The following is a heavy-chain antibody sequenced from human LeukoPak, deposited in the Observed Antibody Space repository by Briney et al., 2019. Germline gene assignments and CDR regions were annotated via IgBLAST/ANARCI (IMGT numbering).Heavy chain of an antibody. CDR3: ATYRQVLLPFES. D-gene: IGHD2-8*02. CDR1: GFTLSTYG. Sequence: PGGSLRLSCAPSGFTLSTYGMSWVRQAPGKGLVWVSAMSGSGGSTYYADSVRGRFTISRDNSKSTLSLQMNSLRAEDTAIYYCATYRQVLLPFESWGQGTLVTVSS. J-gene: IGHJ4*02. CDR2: MSGSGGST. V-gene: IGHV3-23*01.